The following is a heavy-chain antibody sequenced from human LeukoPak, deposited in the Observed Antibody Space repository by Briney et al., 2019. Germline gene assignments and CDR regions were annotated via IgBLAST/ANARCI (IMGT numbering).Heavy chain of an antibody. CDR2: FDPEDGET. D-gene: IGHD6-19*01. J-gene: IGHJ4*02. CDR3: ARSIAVAGPFDY. V-gene: IGHV1-24*01. Sequence: ASVKVSCKVSGYTLTELSMHWVRQAPGKGLEWMGGFDPEDGETIYAQKFQGRVTMTEDTSTDTAYMELSSLRSVDTAVYYCARSIAVAGPFDYWGQGTLVTVSS. CDR1: GYTLTELS.